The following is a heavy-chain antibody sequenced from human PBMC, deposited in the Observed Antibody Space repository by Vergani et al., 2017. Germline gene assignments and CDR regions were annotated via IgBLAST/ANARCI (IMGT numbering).Heavy chain of an antibody. V-gene: IGHV1-69*14. Sequence: QVQLVQSGAEVRKPGSSVKVSCKASGGTFSSYAISWVRQAPGQGLEWMGRIIPIFGTANYAQKFQGRVTITADKSTSTASMDLSSLRSEDTAMYYCAGDQDDSSGYSYWGQGTLVTVSS. D-gene: IGHD3-22*01. CDR1: GGTFSSYA. J-gene: IGHJ4*02. CDR3: AGDQDDSSGYSY. CDR2: IIPIFGTA.